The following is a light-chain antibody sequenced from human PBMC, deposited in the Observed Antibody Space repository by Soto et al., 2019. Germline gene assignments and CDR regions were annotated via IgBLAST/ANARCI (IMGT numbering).Light chain of an antibody. CDR1: QSVSTS. Sequence: ETVMTQSPATLSVSPGEGSTLPCMASQSVSTSLAWYQCKPGQAPRLLIYSVSIRATGIPARFSGSGSGTEFSLTITGLQSEDFAVYYCHQYDERPSNTVGQVTRLEIK. V-gene: IGKV3-15*01. J-gene: IGKJ5*01. CDR2: SVS. CDR3: HQYDERPSNT.